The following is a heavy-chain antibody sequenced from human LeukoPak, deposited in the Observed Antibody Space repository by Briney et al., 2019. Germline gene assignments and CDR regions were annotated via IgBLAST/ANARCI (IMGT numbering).Heavy chain of an antibody. V-gene: IGHV3-20*04. CDR2: INWNGDST. D-gene: IGHD2-15*01. CDR1: GFTFDAYA. CDR3: ARRFCSTGSCYYYMDV. Sequence: GGSLRLSCAASGFTFDAYAMSWVRQAPGKGLEWVSGINWNGDSTAYAGSVKGRFTVSRDNAKNSLYLQMNSLRAEDTALYSCARRFCSTGSCYYYMDVWGKGTTVTVSS. J-gene: IGHJ6*03.